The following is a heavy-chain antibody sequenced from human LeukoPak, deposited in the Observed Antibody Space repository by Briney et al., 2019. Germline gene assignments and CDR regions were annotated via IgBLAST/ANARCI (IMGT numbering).Heavy chain of an antibody. Sequence: PGGSLRLSCVASGFSFDDYAMHWVRQVPGKGLEWVSGITYHSGTIGYAESVQGRFIIYRDNSKNTLYLQMNSLGAEDTAVYYCVQDWAWGSFAYWGQGTLVTVSS. V-gene: IGHV3-9*01. J-gene: IGHJ4*02. CDR1: GFSFDDYA. D-gene: IGHD7-27*01. CDR2: ITYHSGTI. CDR3: VQDWAWGSFAY.